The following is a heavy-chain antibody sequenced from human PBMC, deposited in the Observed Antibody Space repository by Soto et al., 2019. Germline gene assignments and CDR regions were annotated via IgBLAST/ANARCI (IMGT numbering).Heavy chain of an antibody. V-gene: IGHV4-4*02. D-gene: IGHD2-2*01. Sequence: QVQLQESGPGLVMPSGTLSLTCAVSGGFISSGLWWSWVRQSPGKGLEWLGEIYHGGTTNYNPSLRSGVTISIDNSKNQFAVKVSSVTAADTALYYCASQSSYRIDYWGQGILVSVSS. CDR2: IYHGGTT. CDR1: GGFISSGLW. CDR3: ASQSSYRIDY. J-gene: IGHJ4*02.